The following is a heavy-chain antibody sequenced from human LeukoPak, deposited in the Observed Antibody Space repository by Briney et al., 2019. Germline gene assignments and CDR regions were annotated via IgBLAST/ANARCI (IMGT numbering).Heavy chain of an antibody. D-gene: IGHD5/OR15-5a*01. V-gene: IGHV4-59*01. CDR1: GGSLSSYY. J-gene: IGHJ3*02. CDR3: ARVVYVRPFDI. Sequence: SETLSLTCTVSGGSLSSYYWSWLRQPPGKGLEWIGYIYYSGSTNYNPSLTSRVTISVDTSKNQLSLKLSSVSAADTAVYYCARVVYVRPFDIWGQGTMVTVSS. CDR2: IYYSGST.